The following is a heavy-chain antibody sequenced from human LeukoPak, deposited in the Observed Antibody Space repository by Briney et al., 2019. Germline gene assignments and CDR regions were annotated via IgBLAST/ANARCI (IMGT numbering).Heavy chain of an antibody. D-gene: IGHD2-15*01. CDR3: ARHCSGGSCYPPSHYFYMDV. Sequence: SETLSLTCTVSGGSISSYYWSWIRQPPGKGLEWIGYIYTSGNTNYNPSLKSRVTISVDTSKNQFSLKLKSVTAADTAVYYCARHCSGGSCYPPSHYFYMDVWGKGTTVTVSS. CDR2: IYTSGNT. J-gene: IGHJ6*03. V-gene: IGHV4-4*09. CDR1: GGSISSYY.